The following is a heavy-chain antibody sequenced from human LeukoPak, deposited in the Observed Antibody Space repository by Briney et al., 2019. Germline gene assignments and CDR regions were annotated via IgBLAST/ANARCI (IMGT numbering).Heavy chain of an antibody. Sequence: SVKVSCKASGGTFSSYAITWVRQAPGQGLDWMGRILPIFGTTHYAPNLQCRATITTDKSTGTAYMELSGLRSEDTAVYFCARSYGSGSFLDYWGQGTLVTVSS. CDR3: ARSYGSGSFLDY. J-gene: IGHJ4*02. V-gene: IGHV1-69*05. CDR1: GGTFSSYA. D-gene: IGHD3-10*01. CDR2: ILPIFGTT.